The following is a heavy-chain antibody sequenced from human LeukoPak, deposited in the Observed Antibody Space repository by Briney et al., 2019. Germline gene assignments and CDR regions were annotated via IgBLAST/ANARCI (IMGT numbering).Heavy chain of an antibody. V-gene: IGHV1-2*02. CDR1: GYTFTGYY. Sequence: ASVKVSCKASGYTFTGYYMHWVRQAPGQGLEWMGWINPNSGGTNYAQKFQGRVTMTRDTSISTAYMELSRLRSDDTAVYYCARTILVVPAAINYWGQGTLVTVSS. CDR3: ARTILVVPAAINY. J-gene: IGHJ4*02. CDR2: INPNSGGT. D-gene: IGHD2-2*01.